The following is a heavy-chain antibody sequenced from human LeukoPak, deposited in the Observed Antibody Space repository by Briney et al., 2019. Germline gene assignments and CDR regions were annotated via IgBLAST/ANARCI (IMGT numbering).Heavy chain of an antibody. CDR2: ISYDGSNK. Sequence: GGSLRFSCAASAFTFSNYTMHWVRQAPGKGLEWVAVISYDGSNKYYADSVKGRFTISRDNSKNTLYLQMNSLRGEDTAVYYCARIPRTWLRFPYFDYWGQGTLVTVSS. J-gene: IGHJ4*02. V-gene: IGHV3-30-3*01. CDR3: ARIPRTWLRFPYFDY. D-gene: IGHD5-12*01. CDR1: AFTFSNYT.